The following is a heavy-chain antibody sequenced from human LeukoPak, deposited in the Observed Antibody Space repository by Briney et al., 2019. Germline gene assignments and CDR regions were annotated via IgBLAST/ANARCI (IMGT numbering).Heavy chain of an antibody. J-gene: IGHJ1*01. CDR3: ATSAASPGNS. Sequence: GGSLRLSCAASGFTFSSYAMNWVRQAPGRGLEWVSGFSGSGGTTYYADSVKGRFTISRDNAENSVYLQMNNLRVEDTAVYYCATSAASPGNSWGQGTLITVSS. D-gene: IGHD1-7*01. CDR1: GFTFSSYA. V-gene: IGHV3-23*01. CDR2: FSGSGGTT.